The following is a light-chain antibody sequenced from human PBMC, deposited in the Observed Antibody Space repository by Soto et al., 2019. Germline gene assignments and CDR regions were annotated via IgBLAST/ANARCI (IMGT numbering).Light chain of an antibody. Sequence: IQLTQSPSSLSASVGDSVTITCRASQGISRYLSWYQQKPGRAPKLLISAASTLQSGVPARFSGSGSGTDFTLSITSLQPEDFAIYCCQQLNTYPVTFGGGTKVEIK. CDR2: AAS. CDR1: QGISRY. V-gene: IGKV1-9*01. CDR3: QQLNTYPVT. J-gene: IGKJ4*01.